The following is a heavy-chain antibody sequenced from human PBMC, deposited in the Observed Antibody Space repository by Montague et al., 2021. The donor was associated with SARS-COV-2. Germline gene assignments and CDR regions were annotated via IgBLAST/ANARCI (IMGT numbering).Heavy chain of an antibody. V-gene: IGHV3-74*01. Sequence: SLRLSCAASGFTFSSYWMHWVRQAPGKGLVWVSRINSDGSTTTYADSVKGRFTIPRDNAKNTLYLQMNSLRAEDTAVYYCATIAAVATGDYWGQGTLVTVSS. CDR2: INSDGSTT. D-gene: IGHD6-13*01. CDR1: GFTFSSYW. J-gene: IGHJ4*02. CDR3: ATIAAVATGDY.